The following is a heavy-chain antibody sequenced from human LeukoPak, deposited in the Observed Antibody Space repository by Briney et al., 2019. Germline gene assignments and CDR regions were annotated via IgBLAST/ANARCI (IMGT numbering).Heavy chain of an antibody. D-gene: IGHD3-22*01. CDR2: ISAYNGNT. CDR1: GYTFTSFG. J-gene: IGHJ4*02. CDR3: ARDLSSSYYYVFDY. V-gene: IGHV1-18*01. Sequence: ASVKVSCKASGYTFTSFGISWVRQAPGQGLEWMGCISAYNGNTIYAQILQGRVTMTTDTSTSTAYMELRSLRSDDTAVYYCARDLSSSYYYVFDYWGQGTLVTVSS.